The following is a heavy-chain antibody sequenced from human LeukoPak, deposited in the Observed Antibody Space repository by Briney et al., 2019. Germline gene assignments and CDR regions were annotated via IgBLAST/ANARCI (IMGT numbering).Heavy chain of an antibody. CDR2: ISGGGSST. V-gene: IGHV3-23*01. D-gene: IGHD6-19*01. Sequence: GGSLRRSCAASGFTFSSYAMSWVRQAPGKGLEWVSGISGGGSSTYDADSVMGRFTISRDNSKNTLYLQMNSLRAEDTAVYYCAKDGTSGWYVGNWFDPWGQGTLVTVSS. CDR3: AKDGTSGWYVGNWFDP. CDR1: GFTFSSYA. J-gene: IGHJ5*02.